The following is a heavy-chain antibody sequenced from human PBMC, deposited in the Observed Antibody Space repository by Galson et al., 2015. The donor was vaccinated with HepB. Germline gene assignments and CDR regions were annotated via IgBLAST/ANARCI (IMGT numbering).Heavy chain of an antibody. D-gene: IGHD3-10*02. CDR1: GFTFDDYG. Sequence: SLRLSCAASGFTFDDYGMSWVRQAPGKGLEWVSGINWNGGSTGYADSVKGRFTISRDNAKNSLYLQMNSLRAEDTALYYCARVGRPMFGELFFSSGWFDPWGQGTLVTVSP. J-gene: IGHJ5*02. CDR3: ARVGRPMFGELFFSSGWFDP. CDR2: INWNGGST. V-gene: IGHV3-20*04.